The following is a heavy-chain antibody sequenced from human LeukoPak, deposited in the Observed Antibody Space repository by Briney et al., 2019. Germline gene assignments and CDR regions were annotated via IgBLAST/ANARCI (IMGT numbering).Heavy chain of an antibody. D-gene: IGHD6-19*01. CDR2: IHQDGSKT. CDR3: VRWGVEAGMDY. V-gene: IGHV3-7*01. J-gene: IGHJ4*02. Sequence: GGSLRLSCEASGFIFSSYWMGWVRRVPGKGLEWVANIHQDGSKTSYLDSVKGRFTISRDNSKKTMFLQMKSLRTGDTAVYIFVRWGVEAGMDYWGQGTLVTVSS. CDR1: GFIFSSYW.